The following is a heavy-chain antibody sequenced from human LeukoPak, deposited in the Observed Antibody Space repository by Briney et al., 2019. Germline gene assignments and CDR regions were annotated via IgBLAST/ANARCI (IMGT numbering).Heavy chain of an antibody. J-gene: IGHJ4*02. CDR3: ARVGYSGSYYAYFDY. CDR1: GFTFSSYW. CDR2: IKQDGSEK. V-gene: IGHV3-7*01. D-gene: IGHD1-26*01. Sequence: PGGSLRLSCAASGFTFSSYWMSWVRQAPGKGLEWVANIKQDGSEKYYVDSVKGRFTISRDNAKNSLYLQMNSLRAEDTAVYYCARVGYSGSYYAYFDYWGQGTLVTVSS.